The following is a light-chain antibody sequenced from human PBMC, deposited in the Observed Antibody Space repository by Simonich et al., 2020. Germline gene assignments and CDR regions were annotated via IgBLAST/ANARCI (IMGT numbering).Light chain of an antibody. CDR1: SSDVGSYNL. V-gene: IGLV2-23*01. CDR2: EGR. CDR3: CSYAGSSTV. Sequence: QSALTQPASVSGSPGQSITISCTGTSSDVGSYNLVSWYQQHPGKATKLMIYEGRKRPSGVSNRFSGSKSGNTASLTISGLQAEDEADYYCCSYAGSSTVFGGGTKLTVL. J-gene: IGLJ3*02.